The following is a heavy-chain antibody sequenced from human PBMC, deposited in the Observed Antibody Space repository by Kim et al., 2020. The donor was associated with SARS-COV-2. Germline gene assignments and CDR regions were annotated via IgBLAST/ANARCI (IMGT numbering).Heavy chain of an antibody. D-gene: IGHD5-12*01. V-gene: IGHV3-23*01. CDR1: GFTFSSYA. CDR3: AKDQYSGYDLGYFDY. CDR2: ISGSGGST. J-gene: IGHJ4*02. Sequence: GGSLRLSCAASGFTFSSYAMSWVRQAPGKGLEWVSAISGSGGSTYYADSVKGRFTISRDNSKNTLYLQMNSLRAEDTAVYYCAKDQYSGYDLGYFDYWGQGTLVTVSS.